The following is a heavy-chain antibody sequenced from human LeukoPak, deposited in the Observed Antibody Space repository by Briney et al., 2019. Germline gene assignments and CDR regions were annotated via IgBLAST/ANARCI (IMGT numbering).Heavy chain of an antibody. CDR2: INPNSGGT. J-gene: IGHJ3*01. D-gene: IGHD5-12*01. CDR3: ARDRRGYSGYDMN. Sequence: ASVKGSCKASGYTFNGYYMQWVRQAPAQGLEWMGRINPNSGGTDSAQKFQGRVTMTIDTSINTAYMELSSLTSDDTAVYYCARDRRGYSGYDMNWGQGTMVTVSS. V-gene: IGHV1-2*06. CDR1: GYTFNGYY.